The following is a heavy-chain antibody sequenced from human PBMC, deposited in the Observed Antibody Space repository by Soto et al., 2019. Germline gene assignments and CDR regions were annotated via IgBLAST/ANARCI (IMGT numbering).Heavy chain of an antibody. CDR1: GFTFSNYE. CDR3: ARDPAIYSGKFDYGLDV. V-gene: IGHV3-48*03. Sequence: GGSLRLSCAVSGFTFSNYEMNWVRQAPGKGLEWVSYIGTSGRTIYYADSVRGRFTISRDNAKDSLYLQMNSLRAEDTAVYYCARDPAIYSGKFDYGLDVWGQGTTVTVSS. CDR2: IGTSGRTI. J-gene: IGHJ6*02. D-gene: IGHD4-4*01.